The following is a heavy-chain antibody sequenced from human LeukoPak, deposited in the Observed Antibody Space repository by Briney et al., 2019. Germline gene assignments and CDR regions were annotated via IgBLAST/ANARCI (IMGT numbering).Heavy chain of an antibody. CDR3: ARDYRGYCSGGSCYPLYYFDY. CDR2: IIPIFGTA. V-gene: IGHV1-69*13. Sequence: SVKVSCKVSGYTLTELSMHWVRQAPGKGLEWMGGIIPIFGTANYAQKFQGRVTITADESTSTAYMELSSLRSDDTAVYYCARDYRGYCSGGSCYPLYYFDYWGQGTLVTVSS. CDR1: GYTLTELS. J-gene: IGHJ4*02. D-gene: IGHD2-15*01.